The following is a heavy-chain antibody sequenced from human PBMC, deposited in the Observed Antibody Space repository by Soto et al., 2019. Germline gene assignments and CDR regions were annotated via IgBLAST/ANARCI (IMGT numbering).Heavy chain of an antibody. V-gene: IGHV4-30-4*01. J-gene: IGHJ5*02. Sequence: PSETLSLTCTVSGGSISSGDYYWSWIRQPPGKGLEWIGYIYYSGSTYYNPSLKSRVTISVDPSKNQFSLKLSSVTAADTAVYYCASASLEDFWSGQGWFDPWGQGTLVTVSS. CDR1: GGSISSGDYY. CDR2: IYYSGST. D-gene: IGHD3-3*01. CDR3: ASASLEDFWSGQGWFDP.